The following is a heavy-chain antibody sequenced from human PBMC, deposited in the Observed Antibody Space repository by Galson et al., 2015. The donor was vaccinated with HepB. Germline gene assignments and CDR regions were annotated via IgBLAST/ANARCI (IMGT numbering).Heavy chain of an antibody. D-gene: IGHD2-15*01. CDR1: GFTFSSYA. CDR3: AKSPRVVVVAAPDY. V-gene: IGHV3-23*01. J-gene: IGHJ4*02. CDR2: ISGSGGST. Sequence: SLRLSCAASGFTFSSYAMSWVRQAPGKGLEWVSAISGSGGSTYYADSVKGRFTISRDNSKNTLYLQMNSLRAEDTAVYYCAKSPRVVVVAAPDYWGQGTLVTVSS.